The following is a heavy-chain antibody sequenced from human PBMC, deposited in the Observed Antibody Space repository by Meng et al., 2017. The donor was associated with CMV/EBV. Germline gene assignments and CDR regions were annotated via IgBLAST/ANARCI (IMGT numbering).Heavy chain of an antibody. V-gene: IGHV3-43*01. J-gene: IGHJ4*02. CDR3: AKDSGGGYSYGSFDY. D-gene: IGHD5-18*01. CDR1: GFTFDDYT. Sequence: EVKLLGSGGVVVNLGGSLRLSCAASGFTFDDYTMHWVRQAPGKGLEWVSLISWDGGSTYYADSVKGRFTISRDNSKNSLYLQMNSLRTEDTALYYCAKDSGGGYSYGSFDYWGQGTLVTVSS. CDR2: ISWDGGST.